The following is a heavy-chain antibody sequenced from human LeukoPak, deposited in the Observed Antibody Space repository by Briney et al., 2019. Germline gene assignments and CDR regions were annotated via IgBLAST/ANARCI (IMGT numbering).Heavy chain of an antibody. D-gene: IGHD3-9*01. V-gene: IGHV3-23*01. CDR3: AKLYYDILTGYSPFDY. CDR2: ISGSGGST. CDR1: GFTFSSYA. J-gene: IGHJ4*02. Sequence: GGSLRLSCTASGFTFSSYAMSWVRQAPGKGLEWASAISGSGGSTYYADSVKGRFTISRDDSKNTLYLQMNNLRAEDTAVYYCAKLYYDILTGYSPFDYWGQGTLVTVSS.